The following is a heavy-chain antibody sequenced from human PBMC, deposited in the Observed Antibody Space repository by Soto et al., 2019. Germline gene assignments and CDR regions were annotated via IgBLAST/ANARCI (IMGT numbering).Heavy chain of an antibody. V-gene: IGHV4-31*03. CDR2: IYYSGDT. CDR3: ARLAYSSRGGQFFDY. D-gene: IGHD6-13*01. J-gene: IGHJ4*02. Sequence: QVQLQESGPGLVEPSQTLSLTYNVSGDSISSGGYHWSWIRLHPGKGLEWIVYIYYSGDTYYNPSLKSRVAISVHTSKKQFSLNLSSATAADTAVYYCARLAYSSRGGQFFDYWGQGVLVTVSS. CDR1: GDSISSGGYH.